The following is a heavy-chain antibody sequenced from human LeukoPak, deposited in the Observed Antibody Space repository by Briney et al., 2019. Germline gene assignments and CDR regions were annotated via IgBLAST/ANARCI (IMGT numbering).Heavy chain of an antibody. V-gene: IGHV4-30-4*01. J-gene: IGHJ4*02. D-gene: IGHD3-10*01. CDR3: ARTNYGSGSYYSF. CDR1: GGSISSGDCY. Sequence: SETLSLTYTVSGGSISSGDCYWSWIRQPPGKGLEWIGYIYYSGTTYYNSSLKSRVTISVDTSKNQFSLKLSSVTAADTAVYYCARTNYGSGSYYSFWGQGTLVTVSS. CDR2: IYYSGTT.